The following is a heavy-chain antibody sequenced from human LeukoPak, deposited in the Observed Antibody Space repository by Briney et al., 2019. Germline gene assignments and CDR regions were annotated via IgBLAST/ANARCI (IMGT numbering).Heavy chain of an antibody. D-gene: IGHD5-12*01. Sequence: GGSLRLSCAASGFTFSDYYMSWLRQAPGKGLEWVSYISSSGSTIYYADSVKGGFTISRYTAKNSLYLQMNSLRAEDTAVYYCARDRSGGYDWDYWGQATLVTVSS. CDR2: ISSSGSTI. CDR3: ARDRSGGYDWDY. J-gene: IGHJ4*02. V-gene: IGHV3-11*01. CDR1: GFTFSDYY.